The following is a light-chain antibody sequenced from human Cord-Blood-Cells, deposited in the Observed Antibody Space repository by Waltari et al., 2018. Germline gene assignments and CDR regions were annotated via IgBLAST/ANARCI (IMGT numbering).Light chain of an antibody. J-gene: IGLJ1*01. CDR2: EVS. Sequence: QSALTQPASVSGSPGQSITISCTGTSSDVGGYNHVSWYQQHPGKAPKLMLYEVSNRPSGVSNRVSGSKSVNTASLTISGLQADDEADYYCSSYTSSSTLDFGTGTKVTVL. CDR3: SSYTSSSTLD. V-gene: IGLV2-14*01. CDR1: SSDVGGYNH.